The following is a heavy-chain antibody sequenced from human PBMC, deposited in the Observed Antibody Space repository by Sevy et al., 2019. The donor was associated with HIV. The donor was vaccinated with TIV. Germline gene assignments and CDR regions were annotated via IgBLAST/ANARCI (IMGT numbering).Heavy chain of an antibody. Sequence: GGSLRLSCATSGFTFSTYNMNWVRQAPGKGLEWVSSISSGSGFIFYADSVKGRFTISRDNAKNSLDLQMNSLRAEDAAVYYCARPYGSGSWEAFDIWGQGTMVTVSS. J-gene: IGHJ3*02. CDR3: ARPYGSGSWEAFDI. CDR1: GFTFSTYN. V-gene: IGHV3-21*01. D-gene: IGHD3-10*01. CDR2: ISSGSGFI.